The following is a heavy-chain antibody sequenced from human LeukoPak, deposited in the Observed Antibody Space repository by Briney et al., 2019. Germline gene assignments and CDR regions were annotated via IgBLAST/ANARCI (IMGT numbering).Heavy chain of an antibody. J-gene: IGHJ5*02. CDR2: IYYSGST. D-gene: IGHD3-3*01. V-gene: IGHV4-39*01. CDR1: GGSISSSSYY. CDR3: ARHAVTSNYDFWSGYGWFDP. Sequence: SETLSLTCTVSGGSISSSSYYWGWIRQPPGKGVEWIGSIYYSGSTYYNPSLKSRVTISVDTSKNQFSLKLSSVTAADTAVYYCARHAVTSNYDFWSGYGWFDPWGQGTLVTVSS.